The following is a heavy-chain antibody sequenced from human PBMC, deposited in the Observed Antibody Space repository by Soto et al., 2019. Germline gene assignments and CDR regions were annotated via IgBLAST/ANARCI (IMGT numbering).Heavy chain of an antibody. CDR2: MDPNIGNT. V-gene: IGHV1-8*01. Sequence: GASVKVSFKASGYTFTRCPINWLRQATGQGLERMGWMDPNIGNTGYAQKFQGGATMTRNTSISTAYIELSSLRSEDTAVYYCARAYDFWSVRYYGMDVWGQGTMVTVSS. CDR3: ARAYDFWSVRYYGMDV. J-gene: IGHJ6*02. D-gene: IGHD3-3*01. CDR1: GYTFTRCP.